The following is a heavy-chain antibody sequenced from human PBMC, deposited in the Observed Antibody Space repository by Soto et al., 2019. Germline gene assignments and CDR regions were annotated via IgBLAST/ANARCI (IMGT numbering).Heavy chain of an antibody. J-gene: IGHJ5*02. CDR1: GYSFTTYW. CDR3: ARDLLRSTNPNWFDP. CDR2: IYPGDFDT. D-gene: IGHD2-2*01. V-gene: IGHV5-51*01. Sequence: GESLKISCKGSGYSFTTYWIGWVRQMPGKGLEWMGIIYPGDFDTRYSPSFQGQVTISADKSINTAYLQWSSLKASDSAMYYCARDLLRSTNPNWFDPWGQGTLVTVSS.